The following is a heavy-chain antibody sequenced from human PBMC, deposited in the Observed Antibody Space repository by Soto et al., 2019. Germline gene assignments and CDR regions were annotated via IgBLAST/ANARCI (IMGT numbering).Heavy chain of an antibody. D-gene: IGHD2-2*02. J-gene: IGHJ4*02. CDR1: GFTFSSYG. CDR3: AKARYRAPDY. Sequence: GESLKISCAASGFTFSSYGMHWVRQAPGKGLEWVAVISYDGSNKYYADSVKGRFTISRDNSKNTLYLQMNSLRAEDTAVYYCAKARYRAPDYWGQGTLVTVSS. V-gene: IGHV3-30*18. CDR2: ISYDGSNK.